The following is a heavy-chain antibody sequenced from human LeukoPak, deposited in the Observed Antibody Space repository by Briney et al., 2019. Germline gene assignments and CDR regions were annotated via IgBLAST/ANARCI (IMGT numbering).Heavy chain of an antibody. D-gene: IGHD2-21*01. CDR2: IYYSGST. CDR3: ATTSDSGDYFDY. J-gene: IGHJ4*02. Sequence: SETLSLTCTVSGGSISSGGYYWSWIRQHPGKGLEWIGYIYYSGSTYYNPSLKSRVTISVDTSKSQFSLKLSSVTAADTAVYYCATTSDSGDYFDYWGQGTLVTVSS. CDR1: GGSISSGGYY. V-gene: IGHV4-31*03.